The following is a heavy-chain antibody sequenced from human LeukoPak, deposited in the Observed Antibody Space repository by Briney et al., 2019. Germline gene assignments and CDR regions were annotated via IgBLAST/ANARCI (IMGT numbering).Heavy chain of an antibody. CDR1: GYSFTSYW. CDR3: ARRIAARSLGGWFDP. J-gene: IGHJ5*02. CDR2: IYPGDSDT. Sequence: GESLKISCKGSGYSFTSYWIGWVRQMPGKGLEWMGIIYPGDSDTRYSPSFQGQVTISADKSISTAYLQWSSLKASDTAMYYCARRIAARSLGGWFDPWGQGTLVTVSS. V-gene: IGHV5-51*01. D-gene: IGHD6-6*01.